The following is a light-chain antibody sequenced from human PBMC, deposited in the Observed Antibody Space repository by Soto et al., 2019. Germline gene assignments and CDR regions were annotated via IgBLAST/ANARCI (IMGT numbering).Light chain of an antibody. CDR1: QSVLRN. CDR3: QQYNDWLGT. CDR2: DAA. V-gene: IGKV3-15*01. Sequence: EIMMTQSPATLSVSPGERVTLSCRTSQSVLRNLAWYQQKPGQAPRLLISDAATRATGVPARFSGSGSGTEFTLTISSLQSEDFAVYYCQQYNDWLGTFGPGTKVHLK. J-gene: IGKJ3*01.